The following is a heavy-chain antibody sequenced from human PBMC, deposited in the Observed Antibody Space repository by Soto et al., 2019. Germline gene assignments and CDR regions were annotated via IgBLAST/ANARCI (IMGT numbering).Heavy chain of an antibody. V-gene: IGHV4-39*07. CDR3: ARGGWDIVVVVAATRWFDP. Sequence: SETLSLTCTVSGDSISSGSYYWGWIRQTPGKGLEWIASIHYSGSTYDNPSLKSRVTISVDTSKNQFSLKLSSVTAADTAVYYCARGGWDIVVVVAATRWFDPWGQGTQVTVSS. CDR2: IHYSGST. J-gene: IGHJ5*02. D-gene: IGHD2-15*01. CDR1: GDSISSGSYY.